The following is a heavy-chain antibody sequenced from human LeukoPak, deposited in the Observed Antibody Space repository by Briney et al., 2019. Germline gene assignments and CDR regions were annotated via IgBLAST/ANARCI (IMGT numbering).Heavy chain of an antibody. J-gene: IGHJ3*01. CDR2: ISYSGIT. CDR3: ARRDYSGILPYAFDV. CDR1: GGSISGYH. V-gene: IGHV4-59*08. Sequence: SETLSLIRIVSGGSISGYHWGWIRQPPGKGLEWIGHISYSGITNYNPSLKSRVSMSVDTSKNQFSLRLSSVTAADTAVYFCARRDYSGILPYAFDVWGQGTLVAVSS. D-gene: IGHD4-23*01.